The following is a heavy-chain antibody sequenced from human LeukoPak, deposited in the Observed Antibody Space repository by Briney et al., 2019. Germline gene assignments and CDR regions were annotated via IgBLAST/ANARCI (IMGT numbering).Heavy chain of an antibody. CDR2: IYTSGST. CDR3: ARGRGYSSSSGYFDY. Sequence: KSSETLSLTCTVSGGSISSYYWSWIRQPPGKGLEWIGYIYTSGSTNYNPSLKSRVTISVDTSKNQFSLKLSSVTAADTAVYYCARGRGYSSSSGYFDYWGQGTLVTVSS. J-gene: IGHJ4*02. D-gene: IGHD6-6*01. CDR1: GGSISSYY. V-gene: IGHV4-4*09.